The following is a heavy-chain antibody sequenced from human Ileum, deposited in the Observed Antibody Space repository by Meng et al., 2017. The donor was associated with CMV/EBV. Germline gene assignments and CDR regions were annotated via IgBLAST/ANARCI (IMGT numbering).Heavy chain of an antibody. Sequence: LSLTCAASGFTFSSYGMHWVRQAPGKGLEWVAVIWYDGSNKYYADSVKGRFTISRDNSKNTLYLQMNSLRAEDTAVYYCAKTGLVAYYGMDVWGQGTTVTVSS. CDR1: GFTFSSYG. CDR3: AKTGLVAYYGMDV. V-gene: IGHV3-33*06. CDR2: IWYDGSNK. D-gene: IGHD6-19*01. J-gene: IGHJ6*02.